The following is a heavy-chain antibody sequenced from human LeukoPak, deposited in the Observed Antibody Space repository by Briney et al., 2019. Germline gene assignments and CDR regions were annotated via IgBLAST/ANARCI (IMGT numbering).Heavy chain of an antibody. J-gene: IGHJ3*02. CDR1: GFTFDDYG. CDR3: ARDYDSTERINDAFDI. CDR2: INWNGGST. Sequence: GGSLRLSCAASGFTFDDYGMSWVRQAPGKGLEGVSGINWNGGSTGYADSVKGRFTISRDNAKNSLYLQMNSLRAEDTALYYCARDYDSTERINDAFDIWGQGTMVTVSS. D-gene: IGHD3-22*01. V-gene: IGHV3-20*04.